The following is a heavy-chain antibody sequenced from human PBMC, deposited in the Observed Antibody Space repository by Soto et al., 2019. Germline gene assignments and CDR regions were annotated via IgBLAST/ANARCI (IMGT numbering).Heavy chain of an antibody. V-gene: IGHV3-23*01. CDR1: GFTFSSYA. D-gene: IGHD3-22*01. CDR2: ISGSGGST. J-gene: IGHJ4*02. Sequence: GGSLRLSCAASGFTFSSYAMSWVRQAPGKVLEWVSAISGSGGSTYYADSVKGRFTISRDNSKNTVYLQMNSLRAEDAAVYYCAKEMTSGYYLFDYWGQGTLVTVSS. CDR3: AKEMTSGYYLFDY.